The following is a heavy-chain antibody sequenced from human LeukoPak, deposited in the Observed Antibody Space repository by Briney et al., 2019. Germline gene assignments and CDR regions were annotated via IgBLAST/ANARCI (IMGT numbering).Heavy chain of an antibody. CDR1: GDSISSNY. J-gene: IGHJ4*02. CDR2: IDTSENT. V-gene: IGHV4-4*07. Sequence: SETLSLTCTVSGDSISSNYWSWIRQPAGKGLEWIGRIDTSENTIYNPSLKSRVTISVDTSKNQFSLKLSSVTAADTAVYYCARDVNWGSNYFDYWGQGTLVTVSS. D-gene: IGHD7-27*01. CDR3: ARDVNWGSNYFDY.